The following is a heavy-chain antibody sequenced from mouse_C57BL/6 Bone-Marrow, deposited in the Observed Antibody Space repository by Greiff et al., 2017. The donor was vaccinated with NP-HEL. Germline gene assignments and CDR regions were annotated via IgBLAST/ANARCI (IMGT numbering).Heavy chain of an antibody. CDR3: DYCNALYCYAMDY. J-gene: IGHJ4*01. V-gene: IGHV8-8*01. CDR1: GFSLSTFGMG. Sequence: QVTLKVSGPGILQPSQTLSLTCSSSGFSLSTFGMGVGWIRHPSGKGLEWLVHIWWDDDKYYNPALKSRLIISKDTSKNQVFLKIANVDTADTAKYYCDYCNALYCYAMDYWGQGTSVTVSS. D-gene: IGHD2-1*01. CDR2: IWWDDDK.